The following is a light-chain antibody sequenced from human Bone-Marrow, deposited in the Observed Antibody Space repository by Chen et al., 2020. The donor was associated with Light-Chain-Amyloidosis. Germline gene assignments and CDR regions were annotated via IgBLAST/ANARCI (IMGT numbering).Light chain of an antibody. V-gene: IGLV3-21*02. CDR3: QVWDRSSDRPV. J-gene: IGLJ3*02. Sequence: SYVLTQPSSVSVAPGQTATIACGGNNIGSTSVHWYQQTPGQAPLLVVYDDSDRPSGIPERLSGSNSGNTATLTISRVEAGYDADSYCQVWDRSSDRPVFGGGTKLTVL. CDR2: DDS. CDR1: NIGSTS.